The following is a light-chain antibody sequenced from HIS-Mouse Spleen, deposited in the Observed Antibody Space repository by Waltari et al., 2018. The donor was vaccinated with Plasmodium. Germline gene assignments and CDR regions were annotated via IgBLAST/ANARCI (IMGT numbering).Light chain of an antibody. Sequence: QSALTQPPSASGSPGQSVTISCTGTSSDVGGYNYVSWYQQHPGKAPKLMIYEGSKRPSGAPYRFSGSNSGTTAALTVSGLQAEDEADYYCSSYAGSNNLVFGGGTKLTVL. V-gene: IGLV2-8*01. CDR1: SSDVGGYNY. CDR3: SSYAGSNNLV. CDR2: EGS. J-gene: IGLJ2*01.